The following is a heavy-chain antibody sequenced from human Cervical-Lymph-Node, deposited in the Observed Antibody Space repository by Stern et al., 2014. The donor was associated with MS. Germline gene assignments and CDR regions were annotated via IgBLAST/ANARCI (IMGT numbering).Heavy chain of an antibody. V-gene: IGHV4-31*03. Sequence: VQLVESGPGLVKPSQTLSLTCTVSGGSISSGGYYWSWIRQHPGKGLEGIGYIYYSGSTYYNPSLKSRVTISVDTSKNQFSLKLSSVTAADTAVYYCARERKRGSSGFDPWGQGTLVTVSS. CDR1: GGSISSGGYY. J-gene: IGHJ5*02. D-gene: IGHD6-19*01. CDR2: IYYSGST. CDR3: ARERKRGSSGFDP.